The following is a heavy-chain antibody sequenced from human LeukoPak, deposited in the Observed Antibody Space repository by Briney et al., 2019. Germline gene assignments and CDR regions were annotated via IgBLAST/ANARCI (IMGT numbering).Heavy chain of an antibody. CDR1: GGSISSGGYS. J-gene: IGHJ4*02. V-gene: IGHV4-30-4*07. CDR3: ARAEYYYGSGSYDS. D-gene: IGHD3-10*01. Sequence: PSETLSLTCTVSGGSISSGGYSWSWIRQPPGKGLEWIGYLYYSGSTYYNPSLKSRITISVGTSKNQFSLKLSSVTAADTAVYYCARAEYYYGSGSYDSWGQGTLVTVSS. CDR2: LYYSGST.